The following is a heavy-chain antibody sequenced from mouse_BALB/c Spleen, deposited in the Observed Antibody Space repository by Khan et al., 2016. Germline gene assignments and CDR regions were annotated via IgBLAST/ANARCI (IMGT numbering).Heavy chain of an antibody. V-gene: IGHV14-3*02. J-gene: IGHJ4*01. Sequence: VQLKQSGAESVKPGASVKLSCTATGFNIKDTYMYWVKQRPEQGLEWIGRIDPANGNTKYVPTFQGKATITADTSSNTAYLQISSLTSEDTAVYYCARGLYYYGSSYYAMDYWGQGTSVTVSS. D-gene: IGHD1-1*01. CDR2: IDPANGNT. CDR1: GFNIKDTY. CDR3: ARGLYYYGSSYYAMDY.